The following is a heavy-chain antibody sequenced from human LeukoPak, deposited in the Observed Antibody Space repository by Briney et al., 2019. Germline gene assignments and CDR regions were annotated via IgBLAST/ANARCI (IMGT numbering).Heavy chain of an antibody. CDR3: ARDPTPYYYGSGSYRYFDY. CDR1: GGSISSSSYY. Sequence: SETLSLTCTVSGGSISSSSYYWGWIRQPPGKGLEWIGSIYYSGSTYYNPSLKSRVTISVDTSKNQFSLKLSSVTAADTAVYYCARDPTPYYYGSGSYRYFDYWGQGTLVTVSS. D-gene: IGHD3-10*01. J-gene: IGHJ4*02. CDR2: IYYSGST. V-gene: IGHV4-39*07.